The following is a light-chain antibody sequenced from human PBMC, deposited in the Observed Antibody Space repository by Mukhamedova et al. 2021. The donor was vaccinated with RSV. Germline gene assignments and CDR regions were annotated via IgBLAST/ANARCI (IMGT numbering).Light chain of an antibody. CDR3: QQFNTDPIT. J-gene: IGKJ5*01. Sequence: GKAPKLLISAASTLQSGVPSRFRGSGSGTDFTLTINSLQAEDFATYYCQQFNTDPITSGQGTRLEIK. V-gene: IGKV1-9*01. CDR2: AAS.